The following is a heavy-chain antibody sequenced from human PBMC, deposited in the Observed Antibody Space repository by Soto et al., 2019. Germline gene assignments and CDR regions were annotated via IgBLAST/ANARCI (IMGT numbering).Heavy chain of an antibody. J-gene: IGHJ5*02. Sequence: SVKVSCKASGGTFSSYAISWVRQAPGQGLEWMGGIIPIFGTANYAQKFQGRVTITADESTSTAYMELSSLRSEDTAVYYCARETTIFGVVTNPRVYWFDPWS. V-gene: IGHV1-69*13. CDR2: IIPIFGTA. CDR1: GGTFSSYA. CDR3: ARETTIFGVVTNPRVYWFDP. D-gene: IGHD3-3*01.